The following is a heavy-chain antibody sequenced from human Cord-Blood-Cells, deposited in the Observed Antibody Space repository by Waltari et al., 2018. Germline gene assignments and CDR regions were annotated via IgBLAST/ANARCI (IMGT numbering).Heavy chain of an antibody. CDR3: ARDTVKLEYSSSSEDYWYFDL. V-gene: IGHV1-69*18. Sequence: QVQLVQSGAEVKKPRPSVKVSCKASGGTFSSYAISCVRQAPGHVSEWMGRIIPSVGTANYAQKFQGRVTITADESTSTAYMELSSLRSEDTAVYYCARDTVKLEYSSSSEDYWYFDLWGRGTLVTVAS. CDR2: IIPSVGTA. CDR1: GGTFSSYA. D-gene: IGHD6-6*01. J-gene: IGHJ2*01.